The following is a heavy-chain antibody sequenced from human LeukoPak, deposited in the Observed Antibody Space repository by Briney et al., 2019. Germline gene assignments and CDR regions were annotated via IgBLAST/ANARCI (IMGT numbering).Heavy chain of an antibody. CDR3: ARTRRDGYNFNY. J-gene: IGHJ4*02. CDR2: VSYSGSS. Sequence: PSETLSLTCTVSGGSISGSRKYWGWIRQPPGKGLEWIGTVSYSGSSYYNPSLKSRVTIPVDASKNQFSLKLSSVTAADTAVYYCARTRRDGYNFNYWGQGTLVTVSS. CDR1: GGSISGSRKY. D-gene: IGHD5-24*01. V-gene: IGHV4-39*01.